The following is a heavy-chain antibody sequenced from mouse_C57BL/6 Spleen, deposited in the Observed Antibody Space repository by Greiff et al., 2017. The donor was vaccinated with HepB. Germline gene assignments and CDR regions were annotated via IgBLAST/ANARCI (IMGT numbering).Heavy chain of an antibody. D-gene: IGHD1-1*01. Sequence: EVQRVESGGGLVKPGGSLKLSCAASGFTFSDYGMHWVRQAPEKGLEWVAYISSCSSTIYYADTVKGRFTISRDNAKNTLFLPMTSLRSEDTAMYYCANYYGSSYYAMDYWGQGTSVTVAS. CDR1: GFTFSDYG. CDR3: ANYYGSSYYAMDY. J-gene: IGHJ4*01. CDR2: ISSCSSTI. V-gene: IGHV5-17*01.